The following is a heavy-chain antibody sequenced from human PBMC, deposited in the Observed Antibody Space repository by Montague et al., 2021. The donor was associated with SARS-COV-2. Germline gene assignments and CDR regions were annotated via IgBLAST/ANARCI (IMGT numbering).Heavy chain of an antibody. V-gene: IGHV4-59*08. CDR3: ARHYSATLPAVY. CDR1: GGSISSFY. D-gene: IGHD2-15*01. Sequence: SETLSLTCTVSGGSISSFYWSWFRQPPGKGLEWMGNISDSGSTNYNPSLTSRVTVTVDTTKNQFSLKVNSVTAADTAVYYCARHYSATLPAVYWGQGTLVTVSS. J-gene: IGHJ4*02. CDR2: ISDSGST.